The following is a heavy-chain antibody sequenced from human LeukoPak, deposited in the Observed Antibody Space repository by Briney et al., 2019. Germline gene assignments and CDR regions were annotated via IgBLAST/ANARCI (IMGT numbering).Heavy chain of an antibody. D-gene: IGHD6-19*01. J-gene: IGHJ6*03. CDR3: ARDTAVAGTRYYYYYMDV. CDR1: GFTFSSYW. V-gene: IGHV3-74*01. Sequence: GGALRLSCAASGFTFSSYWMHCVRQAPGKGLVWVSRINSYGSSTSYADSVKGRFTISRDNAKNTLYLQMNSLRAEDTAVYYCARDTAVAGTRYYYYYMDVWGKGTTVTVSS. CDR2: INSYGSST.